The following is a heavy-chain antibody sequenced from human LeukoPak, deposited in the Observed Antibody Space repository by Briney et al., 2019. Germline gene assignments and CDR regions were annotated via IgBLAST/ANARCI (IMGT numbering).Heavy chain of an antibody. V-gene: IGHV2-70*04. CDR2: IDWDDDK. J-gene: IGHJ3*02. D-gene: IGHD2-15*01. CDR3: ARTLTTQGGFDI. CDR1: GFSLSTSGMR. Sequence: SGPTLVNPTQTLTLTCTFSGFSLSTSGMRVSWIRQPPGKALGWLARIDWDDDKFYSTSLKTRLTISKDTSKNQVVLTMTNMDPVDTATYYCARTLTTQGGFDIWGQGTMVTVSS.